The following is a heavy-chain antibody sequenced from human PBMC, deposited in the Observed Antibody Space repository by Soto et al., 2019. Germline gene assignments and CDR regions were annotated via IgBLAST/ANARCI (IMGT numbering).Heavy chain of an antibody. D-gene: IGHD3-10*01. CDR3: AREMGLWLGEDNWFDP. J-gene: IGHJ5*02. V-gene: IGHV1-3*01. CDR2: INVGNGNT. Sequence: QVQLVQSGAEVKKPGASVKVSCKASGYAFTTYAMHWVRQAHGQRLEWMGWINVGNGNTKYSQKFQGRVTITWDTSANIAYLEVSSLTSEDTAVYYCAREMGLWLGEDNWFDPWGQGTLVTVSS. CDR1: GYAFTTYA.